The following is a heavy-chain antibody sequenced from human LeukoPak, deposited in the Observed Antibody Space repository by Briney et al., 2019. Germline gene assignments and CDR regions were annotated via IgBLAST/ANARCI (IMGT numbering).Heavy chain of an antibody. CDR3: VKDDSSGYNWFDP. Sequence: GGSLRLSCEASGFTFRSHAMNWVRQPPGKGLEWVSDISGSGSRTYYADSVKGRFTISRDNSKNTVYLQMNSLRAEDTAVYYCVKDDSSGYNWFDPWGQGTLVTVSS. CDR2: ISGSGSRT. D-gene: IGHD3-22*01. J-gene: IGHJ5*02. CDR1: GFTFRSHA. V-gene: IGHV3-23*01.